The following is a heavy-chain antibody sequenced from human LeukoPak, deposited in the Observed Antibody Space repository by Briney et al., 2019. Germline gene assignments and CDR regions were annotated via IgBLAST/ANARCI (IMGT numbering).Heavy chain of an antibody. CDR1: GYTFTSYY. CDR2: INPSGGST. Sequence: GASVKVSCKASGYTFTSYYMHWVRQAPGQGLEWMGIINPSGGSTSYAQKFQGRVTMTRDMSTSTVYMELSSLRSEDTAVYYCAREVVGATPFDYWGQGTLVTVSS. D-gene: IGHD1-26*01. V-gene: IGHV1-46*01. CDR3: AREVVGATPFDY. J-gene: IGHJ4*02.